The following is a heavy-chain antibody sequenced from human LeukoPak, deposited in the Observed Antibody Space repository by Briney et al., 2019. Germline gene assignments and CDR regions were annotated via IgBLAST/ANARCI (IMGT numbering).Heavy chain of an antibody. CDR3: ATDGGNSI. J-gene: IGHJ3*02. V-gene: IGHV1-69*04. CDR1: GGTFSSYA. Sequence: GASVTVSFKASGGTFSSYAISWVRPAPGQGREWVGRIIPILGIANYAQKFQGRVTITADKSTSTAYMELSSLRSEDTAVYYCATDGGNSIWGQGTMVTVSS. D-gene: IGHD2-21*02. CDR2: IIPILGIA.